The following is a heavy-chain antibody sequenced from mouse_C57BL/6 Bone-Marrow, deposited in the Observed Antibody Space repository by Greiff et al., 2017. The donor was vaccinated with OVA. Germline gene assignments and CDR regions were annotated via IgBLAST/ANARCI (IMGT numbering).Heavy chain of an antibody. J-gene: IGHJ2*01. V-gene: IGHV1-55*01. Sequence: VQLQQPGAELVKPGASVKMSCKASGYTFTSYWITWVKQRPGQGLEWIGDIYPGSGSTNYNEKFKSQATLTVDTSSSTAYIQLSSLTSEDSAVYYCARECYYYGSSWYYFDYWGQGTTLTVSS. CDR3: ARECYYYGSSWYYFDY. CDR2: IYPGSGST. D-gene: IGHD1-1*01. CDR1: GYTFTSYW.